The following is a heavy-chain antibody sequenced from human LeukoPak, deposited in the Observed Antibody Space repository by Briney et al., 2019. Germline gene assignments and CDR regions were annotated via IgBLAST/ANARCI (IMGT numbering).Heavy chain of an antibody. CDR3: AKDAGGWYSYFDY. Sequence: SGGSLRLSCAASGFTFSSYEMNWVRQAPGKGLEWVSAISGSGGSTYYADSVKGRFTISRDNSKNTLYLQMNSLRAEDTAVYYCAKDAGGWYSYFDYWGQGTLVTVSS. J-gene: IGHJ4*02. D-gene: IGHD6-19*01. CDR1: GFTFSSYE. V-gene: IGHV3-23*01. CDR2: ISGSGGST.